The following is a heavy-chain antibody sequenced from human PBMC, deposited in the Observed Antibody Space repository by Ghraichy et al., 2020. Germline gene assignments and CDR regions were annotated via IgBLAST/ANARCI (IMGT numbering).Heavy chain of an antibody. Sequence: GGSLRLSCAASGFTFNTRTMNWVRRAPGKGLEWVSSLGASGTYPYYADSVKGRFTISRDNAKNSLYLQMDSLRDDDTAVYYCASVAGGYWYFDLCSRCTLPCVSP. J-gene: IGHJ2*01. CDR2: LGASGTYP. V-gene: IGHV3-21*01. D-gene: IGHD3-10*01. CDR1: GFTFNTRT. CDR3: ASVAGGYWYFDL.